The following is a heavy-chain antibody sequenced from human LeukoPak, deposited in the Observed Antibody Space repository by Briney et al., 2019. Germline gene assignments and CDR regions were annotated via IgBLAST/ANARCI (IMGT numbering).Heavy chain of an antibody. CDR3: SRDGHFGRGSYSGNYYFDY. D-gene: IGHD1-26*01. Sequence: RPGRSLRLSCTASGFTLDDYAMSWFRQAPGKGLEWVGFIRSKPYGGTAEYAASVKGRFTISRDGSNSIAYLQMNSLKTEDTAVYYCSRDGHFGRGSYSGNYYFDYWGQGTLVTVSS. J-gene: IGHJ4*02. V-gene: IGHV3-49*01. CDR1: GFTLDDYA. CDR2: IRSKPYGGTA.